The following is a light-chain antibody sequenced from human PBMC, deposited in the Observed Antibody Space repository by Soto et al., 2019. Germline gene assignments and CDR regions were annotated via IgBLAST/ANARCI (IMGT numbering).Light chain of an antibody. V-gene: IGLV1-44*01. Sequence: QSVPTQPPSASGTPGQRVTISCSGSSSNIGSNTVNWYQQLPGTAPKLLIYNNNQRPSGVPDRFSGSKSGTSASLAISGLQSEDEADYYCASWDDSLNGLVFGTGTKRTVL. CDR2: NNN. CDR1: SSNIGSNT. J-gene: IGLJ1*01. CDR3: ASWDDSLNGLV.